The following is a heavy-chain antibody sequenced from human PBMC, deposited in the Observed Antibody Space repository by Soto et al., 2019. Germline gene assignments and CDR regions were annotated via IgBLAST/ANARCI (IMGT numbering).Heavy chain of an antibody. Sequence: QVQLVESGGGVVQPGRSLRLSCAASGFTFSSYAMHWVRQAPGKGLEWVAVISYDGSNKYYADSVKGRFTISRDNSKNTLYLQMNSLRAEDTAVYYCARDQTVTTWGGVFDYWGQGTLVTVSS. V-gene: IGHV3-30-3*01. CDR3: ARDQTVTTWGGVFDY. CDR2: ISYDGSNK. CDR1: GFTFSSYA. D-gene: IGHD4-4*01. J-gene: IGHJ4*02.